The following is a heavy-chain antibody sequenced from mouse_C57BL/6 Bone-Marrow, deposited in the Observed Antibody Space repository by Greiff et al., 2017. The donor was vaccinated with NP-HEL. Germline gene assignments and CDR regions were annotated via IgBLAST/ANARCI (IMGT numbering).Heavy chain of an antibody. CDR3: AQAAGGVGAMDY. CDR2: IHPNSGST. V-gene: IGHV1-64*01. D-gene: IGHD1-1*02. CDR1: GYTFTSYW. Sequence: QVQLQQPGAELVKPGASVKLSCKASGYTFTSYWMHWVKQRPGQGLEWIGMIHPNSGSTNYNEKFKSKATLTVDKSSSTAYMQLSSLTSEDSAVYYCAQAAGGVGAMDYWGQGTSVTVSS. J-gene: IGHJ4*01.